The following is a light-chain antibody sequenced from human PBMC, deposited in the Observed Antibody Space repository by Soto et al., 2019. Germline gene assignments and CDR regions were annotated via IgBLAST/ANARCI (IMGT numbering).Light chain of an antibody. J-gene: IGKJ1*01. V-gene: IGKV3-15*01. CDR1: QSVSSN. CDR2: GAS. Sequence: EIVMTQSPATLSVSPGERATLSCRASQSVSSNLAWYQQKPGQAPRLLIYGASNRVTGIPARFSGSGSGTEFTLTISSLQSEDFEVYYCQQYNNWLTWTFGQGTKVEIK. CDR3: QQYNNWLTWT.